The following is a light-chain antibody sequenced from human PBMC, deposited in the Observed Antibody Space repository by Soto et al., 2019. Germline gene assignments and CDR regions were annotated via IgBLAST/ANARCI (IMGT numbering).Light chain of an antibody. CDR3: QQYSNWPPWT. Sequence: IVMTQSPATLSVSPGQRATLSCRASQSVSTNLAWYQQKPGQAPRLLIYGASTRATGIPARFSGSGSGTEFPLTISGLRSDDFAVYYCQQYSNWPPWTFGQGTRV. V-gene: IGKV3D-15*01. CDR1: QSVSTN. J-gene: IGKJ1*01. CDR2: GAS.